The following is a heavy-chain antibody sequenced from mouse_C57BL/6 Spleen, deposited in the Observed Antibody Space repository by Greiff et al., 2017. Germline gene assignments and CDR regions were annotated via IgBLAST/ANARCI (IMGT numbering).Heavy chain of an antibody. CDR3: ARSTGRYFDY. V-gene: IGHV1-82*01. CDR1: GYAFSSSW. CDR2: IYPGDGDT. Sequence: VQLQQSGPELVKPGASVKISCKASGYAFSSSWMNWVKQRPGKGLEWIGRIYPGDGDTNYNGKFKGKATLTADKSSSTAYMQLSSLTSEDSAVYFCARSTGRYFDYWGQGTTRTVSS. J-gene: IGHJ2*01. D-gene: IGHD4-1*01.